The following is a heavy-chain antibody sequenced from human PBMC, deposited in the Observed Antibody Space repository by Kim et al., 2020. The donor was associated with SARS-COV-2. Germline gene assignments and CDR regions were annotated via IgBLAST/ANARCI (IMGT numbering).Heavy chain of an antibody. Sequence: GGSLRLSCAASGFTFSSYGMHWVRQAPGKGLEWVAVISYDGSNKYYADSVKGRFTISRDNSKNTLYLQMNSLRAEDTAVYYCARDGPYYDILPGYYIFHHYCYYYGMDVWGQGTTVTVSS. J-gene: IGHJ6*02. D-gene: IGHD3-9*01. CDR2: ISYDGSNK. CDR3: ARDGPYYDILPGYYIFHHYCYYYGMDV. V-gene: IGHV3-33*05. CDR1: GFTFSSYG.